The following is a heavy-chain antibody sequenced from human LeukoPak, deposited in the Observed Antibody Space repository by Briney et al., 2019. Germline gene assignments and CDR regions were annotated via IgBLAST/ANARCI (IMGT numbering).Heavy chain of an antibody. CDR1: GGSISSGDYY. Sequence: SQTLSLTCTVSGGSISSGDYYWSWIRQPPGKGLEWIGYIYYSGSTYYNPSLKSRVTISVDTSKNQFSLKLSSVTAADTAVYYCARVSGADRGETLFDYWGQGTLVTVSS. V-gene: IGHV4-30-4*01. CDR2: IYYSGST. D-gene: IGHD3-10*01. J-gene: IGHJ4*02. CDR3: ARVSGADRGETLFDY.